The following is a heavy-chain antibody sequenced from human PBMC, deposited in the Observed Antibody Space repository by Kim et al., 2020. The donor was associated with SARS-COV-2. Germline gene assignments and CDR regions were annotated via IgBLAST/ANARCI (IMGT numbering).Heavy chain of an antibody. D-gene: IGHD3-10*01. J-gene: IGHJ4*02. CDR2: ISGSGGST. CDR1: GFTFSSYA. Sequence: GGSLRLSCAASGFTFSSYAMSWVRQAPGKGLEWVSAISGSGGSTYYADSVKGRFTISRDNSKNTLYLQMNSLRAEDTAVYYCAKDPYYYGSGSYRGFDYWGQGTLVTVSS. CDR3: AKDPYYYGSGSYRGFDY. V-gene: IGHV3-23*01.